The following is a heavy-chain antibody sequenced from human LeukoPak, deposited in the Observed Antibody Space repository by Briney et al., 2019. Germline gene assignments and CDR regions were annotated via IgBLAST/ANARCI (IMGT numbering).Heavy chain of an antibody. CDR1: GGTFSSYA. J-gene: IGHJ4*02. CDR3: AANSSGYRPYYFDY. Sequence: SVKVSCKGSGGTFSSYAISWVRQAPGQGLEWMGGIIPIFGTANYAQKFQGRVTITADESTSTAYMELSSLRSEDTAVYYCAANSSGYRPYYFDYWGQGTLVTVSS. V-gene: IGHV1-69*13. D-gene: IGHD3-22*01. CDR2: IIPIFGTA.